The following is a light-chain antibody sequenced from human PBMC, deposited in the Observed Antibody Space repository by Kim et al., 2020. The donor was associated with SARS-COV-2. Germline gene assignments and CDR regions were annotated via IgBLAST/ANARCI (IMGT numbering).Light chain of an antibody. Sequence: ASVGDRVTITCRANQNIGTYLNWYQQKPGKAPQLLIYAASSLRSGVPSRFSGSGSGTDFTLTISSLQPDDFATYYCQQSYSTPLHSFGQGTKLEIK. CDR2: AAS. V-gene: IGKV1-39*01. CDR3: QQSYSTPLHS. CDR1: QNIGTY. J-gene: IGKJ2*03.